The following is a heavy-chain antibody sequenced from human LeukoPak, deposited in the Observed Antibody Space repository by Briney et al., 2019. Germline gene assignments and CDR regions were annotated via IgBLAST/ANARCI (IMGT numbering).Heavy chain of an antibody. V-gene: IGHV3-33*08. Sequence: PGGSLRLSCAASGFTFSSYSMNWVRQAPGKGLEWVAVIWSDGRDKYYADSVKGRFTISRDNSKNTLYLQMNSLRAEDTAVYYCARDHRTTVTVYYFDYWGQGTLVTVSS. CDR1: GFTFSSYS. CDR3: ARDHRTTVTVYYFDY. J-gene: IGHJ4*02. CDR2: IWSDGRDK. D-gene: IGHD4-17*01.